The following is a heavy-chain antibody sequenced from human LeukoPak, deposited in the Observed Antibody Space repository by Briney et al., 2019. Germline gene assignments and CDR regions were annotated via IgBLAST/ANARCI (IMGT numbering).Heavy chain of an antibody. CDR3: ARVGSGYTFDY. J-gene: IGHJ4*02. CDR2: IYHRGST. CDR1: GGSISSYY. Sequence: SETLSLTCTVSGGSISSYYGSWIRQPPGKGLEWIGYIYHRGSTNYNPSLKSRVTISVDTSKNQFSLKLSSVTAADTAVYYCARVGSGYTFDYWGQGTLVTASS. V-gene: IGHV4-59*01. D-gene: IGHD3-22*01.